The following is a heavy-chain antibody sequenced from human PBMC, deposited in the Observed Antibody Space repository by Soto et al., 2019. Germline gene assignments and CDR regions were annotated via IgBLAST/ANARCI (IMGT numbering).Heavy chain of an antibody. V-gene: IGHV3-21*01. CDR1: GFTFSSYS. J-gene: IGHJ4*02. CDR3: ARDLGDSSGWPRDRSAVSY. CDR2: ISSSSSYI. D-gene: IGHD6-19*01. Sequence: EVQLVESGGGLVKPGGSLRLSCAASGFTFSSYSMNCVRQAPGKGLEWVSSISSSSSYIYYADSVKGRFTISRDNAKNPLYLQRNSLRAEDTAVYYCARDLGDSSGWPRDRSAVSYWGQGTLVTVSS.